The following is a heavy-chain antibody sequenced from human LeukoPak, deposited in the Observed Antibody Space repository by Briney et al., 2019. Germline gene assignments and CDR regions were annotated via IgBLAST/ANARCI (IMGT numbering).Heavy chain of an antibody. CDR3: ATDNSNWYFDY. J-gene: IGHJ4*02. V-gene: IGHV3-23*01. Sequence: GGSLRLSCAGSGFTFTSYAMSWVRQAPGKGLEWVSGISGSAGTTDYVDSVKGRFTISRDNSKNTLYLQMNSLRAEDTAVYYCATDNSNWYFDYWGQGTLVTVSS. CDR2: ISGSAGTT. CDR1: GFTFTSYA. D-gene: IGHD6-13*01.